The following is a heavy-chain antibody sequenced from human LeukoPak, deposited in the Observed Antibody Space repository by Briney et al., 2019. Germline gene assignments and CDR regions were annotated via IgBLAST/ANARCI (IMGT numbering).Heavy chain of an antibody. Sequence: GGSRRLSCAASGFTFSSYAMSWVRQAPGKGLEWVSAISGSGGSTYYADSVKGRFTISRDNSKNTLYLQMNSLRAEDTAVYYCAKSLDYGDSSFDYWGQGTLVTVSS. D-gene: IGHD4-17*01. CDR1: GFTFSSYA. CDR3: AKSLDYGDSSFDY. V-gene: IGHV3-23*01. J-gene: IGHJ4*02. CDR2: ISGSGGST.